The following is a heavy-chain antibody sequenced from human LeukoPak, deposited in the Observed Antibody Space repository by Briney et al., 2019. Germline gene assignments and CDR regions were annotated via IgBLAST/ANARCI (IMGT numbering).Heavy chain of an antibody. CDR1: GGSISSYY. D-gene: IGHD6-19*01. CDR2: IYTSGST. CDR3: ARRTVAGFFDY. Sequence: SETLSLTCTVSGGSISSYYWSWIRQPPGKGLEWIGYIYTSGSTSYNPSLKSRVTISVDTSKNQFSLKLSSVTAADTAVYYCARRTVAGFFDYWGQGTLVTVSS. J-gene: IGHJ4*02. V-gene: IGHV4-4*09.